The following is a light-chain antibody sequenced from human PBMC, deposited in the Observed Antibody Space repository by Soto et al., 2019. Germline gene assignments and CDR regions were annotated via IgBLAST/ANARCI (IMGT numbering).Light chain of an antibody. J-gene: IGLJ1*01. Sequence: QSALTQPRSVSGSPGPSVTISCTGTSSDVGGYNYVSWYQQHPGKAPKLMIYDVSKRPSGVPDRFSGSKAGNTASLTISGLQAEDEADYYCCSYAGSSYVFGTGTKLTVL. CDR2: DVS. V-gene: IGLV2-11*01. CDR3: CSYAGSSYV. CDR1: SSDVGGYNY.